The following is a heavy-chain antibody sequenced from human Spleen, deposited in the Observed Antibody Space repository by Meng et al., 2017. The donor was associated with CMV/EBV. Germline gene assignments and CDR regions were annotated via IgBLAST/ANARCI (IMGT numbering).Heavy chain of an antibody. Sequence: SETLSLTCTISGDSLSGYYWSWIRQPPGKGLEWIGYIYYGGNTKYSGSTNYNPSLKSRVTISVDTSKNQFSLKLSSVTAADTAVYYCARAALSAGYYYYGMDVWGQGTTVTVSS. V-gene: IGHV4-59*01. D-gene: IGHD2-2*01. J-gene: IGHJ6*02. CDR2: IYYGGNTKYSGST. CDR1: GDSLSGYY. CDR3: ARAALSAGYYYYGMDV.